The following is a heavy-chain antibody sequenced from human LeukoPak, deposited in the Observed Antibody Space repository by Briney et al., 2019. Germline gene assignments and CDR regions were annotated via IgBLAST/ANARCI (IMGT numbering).Heavy chain of an antibody. V-gene: IGHV4-59*01. J-gene: IGHJ4*02. D-gene: IGHD5-12*01. Sequence: SETLSLTYGVSGDSMSGYYWSWIRQPPGKGLEWIGFVYDTGRTTYPARTNYNPSLAGRVTMSMDTSKNQFSLKLSSVTAADSAAYFCARGHGYNNGYPYFDSWGQGTLVSVSS. CDR1: GDSMSGYY. CDR2: VYDTGRT. CDR3: ARGHGYNNGYPYFDS.